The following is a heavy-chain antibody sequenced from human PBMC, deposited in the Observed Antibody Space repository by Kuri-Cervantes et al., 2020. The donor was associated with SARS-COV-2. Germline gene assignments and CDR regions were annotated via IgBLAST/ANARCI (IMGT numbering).Heavy chain of an antibody. D-gene: IGHD3-3*01. J-gene: IGHJ4*02. Sequence: GESLKISCAASGFTVSSNYMSWVRQAPGKGLECVSVLYSGGSTYYGDSVKGRFTISRDDSKNTLYIQMNSLRAEDTAVYYCASVEFWNGYFDYWGQGTLVTVSS. V-gene: IGHV3-66*02. CDR2: LYSGGST. CDR3: ASVEFWNGYFDY. CDR1: GFTVSSNY.